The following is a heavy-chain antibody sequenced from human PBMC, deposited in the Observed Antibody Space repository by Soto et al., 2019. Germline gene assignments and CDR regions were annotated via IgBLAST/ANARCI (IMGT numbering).Heavy chain of an antibody. CDR1: GDSITTYKC. Sequence: SETLSLTCVVSGDSITTYKCWTLVRQTPGKGLEWIGEIYDSGNTRYNPSLKSRVTISKDTSKNELSLKLNSVTVADTAVYYCATCQLGEYYYAMDIWGQGTTVTVSS. D-gene: IGHD7-27*01. J-gene: IGHJ6*02. CDR2: IYDSGNT. V-gene: IGHV4-4*02. CDR3: ATCQLGEYYYAMDI.